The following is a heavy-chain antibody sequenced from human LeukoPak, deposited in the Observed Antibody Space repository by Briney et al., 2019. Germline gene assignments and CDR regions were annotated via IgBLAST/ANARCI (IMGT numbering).Heavy chain of an antibody. CDR3: ARDKVSCSGGSCYFRSGMDV. V-gene: IGHV1-2*02. CDR2: INPNSGGT. Sequence: ASVKVSCKASGGSIRLYAISWVRQAPGQGLEWMGWINPNSGGTNYAQKFQGRVTMTRDTSIRTAYMELSRLRSDDTAVYYCARDKVSCSGGSCYFRSGMDVWGQGTTVTVSS. D-gene: IGHD2-15*01. J-gene: IGHJ6*02. CDR1: GGSIRLYA.